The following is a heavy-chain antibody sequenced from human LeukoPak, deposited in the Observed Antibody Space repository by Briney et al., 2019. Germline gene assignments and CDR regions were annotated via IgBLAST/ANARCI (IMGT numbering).Heavy chain of an antibody. CDR1: GYSISSGYY. V-gene: IGHV4-38-2*02. Sequence: SETLSLTCTVSGYSISSGYYWGWIRQPPGKGLEWIGSIYHSGSTYYNPSLKSRVTISVDTSKNQFSLKLSSVTAADTAVYYCARGPWLVAAAGAEFDHWGQGTLVTVSS. D-gene: IGHD6-13*01. CDR3: ARGPWLVAAAGAEFDH. CDR2: IYHSGST. J-gene: IGHJ4*02.